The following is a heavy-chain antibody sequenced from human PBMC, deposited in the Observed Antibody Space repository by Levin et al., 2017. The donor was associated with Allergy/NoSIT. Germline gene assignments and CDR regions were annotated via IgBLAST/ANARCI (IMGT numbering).Heavy chain of an antibody. D-gene: IGHD2-2*01. CDR3: ARADIVVVPAATFDY. V-gene: IGHV3-11*01. CDR2: ISSSGSTI. J-gene: IGHJ4*02. CDR1: GFTFSDYY. Sequence: GESLKISCAASGFTFSDYYMSWIRQAPGKGLEWVSYISSSGSTIYYADSVKGRFTISRDNAKNSLYLQMNSLRAEDTAVYYCARADIVVVPAATFDYWGQGTLVTVSS.